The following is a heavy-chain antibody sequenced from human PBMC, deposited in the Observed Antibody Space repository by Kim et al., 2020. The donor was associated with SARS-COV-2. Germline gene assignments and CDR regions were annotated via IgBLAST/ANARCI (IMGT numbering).Heavy chain of an antibody. CDR3: ARDGGYSSSWRIFDY. J-gene: IGHJ4*02. D-gene: IGHD6-13*01. Sequence: DSVKGRFTISRDNSKNTLYLQMNSLRAEDTAVYYCARDGGYSSSWRIFDYWGQGTLVTVSS. V-gene: IGHV3-30*01.